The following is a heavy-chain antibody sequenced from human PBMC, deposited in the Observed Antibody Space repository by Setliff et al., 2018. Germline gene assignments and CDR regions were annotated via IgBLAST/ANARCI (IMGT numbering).Heavy chain of an antibody. CDR2: IDTSSTWI. V-gene: IGHV3-21*01. CDR3: ARDNGRLPTEKSPYYFYYMDV. D-gene: IGHD4-4*01. CDR1: GFSFTTYT. Sequence: GGSLRLSCAASGFSFTTYTMNWIRQAPGQGLEWVSSIDTSSTWIYYADSVKGRFTIARDNDKNSMYLQMNSLGAEDTAVYYCARDNGRLPTEKSPYYFYYMDVWGEGTTVTVSS. J-gene: IGHJ6*03.